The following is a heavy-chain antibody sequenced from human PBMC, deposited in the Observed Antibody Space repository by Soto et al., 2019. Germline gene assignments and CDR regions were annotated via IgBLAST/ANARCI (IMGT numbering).Heavy chain of an antibody. V-gene: IGHV4-30-4*01. D-gene: IGHD3-16*01. Sequence: KPSETLSLTCTVSGGSTSSDNYWSCIRQPPGKGLEWIGHIYYSGNTDYNPSLKSRLAISIDTSKNQFSLKLSSVTAADTAVYFCAREGGESSDGLYYFDSWGQGSLVTVSS. CDR3: AREGGESSDGLYYFDS. CDR2: IYYSGNT. J-gene: IGHJ4*02. CDR1: GGSTSSDNY.